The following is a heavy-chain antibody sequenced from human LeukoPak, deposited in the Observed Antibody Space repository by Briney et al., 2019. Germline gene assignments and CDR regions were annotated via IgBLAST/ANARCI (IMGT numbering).Heavy chain of an antibody. V-gene: IGHV4-59*01. Sequence: PSETLSLTCAVYGGSFSGYYWSWIRQPPGKGLEWIGYIYYSGSTNYNPSLKSRVTISVDTSKNQFSLKLSSVTAADTAVYYCARVKRGYSLYYMDVWGKGTTVTVSS. CDR3: ARVKRGYSLYYMDV. J-gene: IGHJ6*03. CDR1: GGSFSGYY. CDR2: IYYSGST. D-gene: IGHD5-18*01.